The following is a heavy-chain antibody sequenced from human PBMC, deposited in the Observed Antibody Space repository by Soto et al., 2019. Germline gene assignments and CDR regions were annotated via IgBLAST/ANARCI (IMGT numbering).Heavy chain of an antibody. D-gene: IGHD3-16*01. V-gene: IGHV4-34*01. CDR3: ARGRGEIQGP. Sequence: QVQVRQWGAGLLKPSETLSLTCAVYGGSFSDNYWSWIRQPPGKGLEWLGEINHYGSTNHNPSLKSRVTILADTSKKQFCLKLSSVTAADTVVYYCARGRGEIQGPWGQGTLVTVSS. J-gene: IGHJ5*02. CDR1: GGSFSDNY. CDR2: INHYGST.